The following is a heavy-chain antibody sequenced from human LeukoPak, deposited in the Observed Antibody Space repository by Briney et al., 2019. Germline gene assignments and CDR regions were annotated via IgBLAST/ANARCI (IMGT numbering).Heavy chain of an antibody. V-gene: IGHV3-23*01. CDR2: ISGSGSST. J-gene: IGHJ4*02. Sequence: GGSLRLSCAASGFTFSSYDMSWVRQAPGKGLEWVSGISGSGSSTYYADSVKGRFTISRDNSKNTLYLQMNSLRAEDTAVYYCAKDRRWLVPPGRSNVDYWGQGTLVTVSS. CDR1: GFTFSSYD. CDR3: AKDRRWLVPPGRSNVDY. D-gene: IGHD6-19*01.